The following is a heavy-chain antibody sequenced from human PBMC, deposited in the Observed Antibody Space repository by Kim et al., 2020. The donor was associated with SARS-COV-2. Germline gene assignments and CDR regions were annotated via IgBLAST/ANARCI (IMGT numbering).Heavy chain of an antibody. J-gene: IGHJ2*01. Sequence: SETLSLTCAVYGGSFSGYYWSWIRQPPGKGLEWIGEINHSGRTNYNPSLKSRVTISVDTSKNKFSLKLTSVTAADAAVYYCAGRLSNTSGSGSYYWDLWG. CDR2: INHSGRT. CDR1: GGSFSGYY. CDR3: AGRLSNTSGSGSYYWDL. V-gene: IGHV4-34*01. D-gene: IGHD3-10*01.